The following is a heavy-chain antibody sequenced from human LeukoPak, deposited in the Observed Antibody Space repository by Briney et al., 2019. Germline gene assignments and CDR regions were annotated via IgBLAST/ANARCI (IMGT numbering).Heavy chain of an antibody. D-gene: IGHD3-10*01. Sequence: PSQTLSLTCTVSGGSISSGAYYWSWVRQHPGKGLEWIGYIYYSGSTYYNSSLESRVTISVDTSKKQFSLKLSSVTAADTAVYYCAGVSYGSGSYRAFDVWGQGTMVTVSS. J-gene: IGHJ3*01. V-gene: IGHV4-31*03. CDR2: IYYSGST. CDR3: AGVSYGSGSYRAFDV. CDR1: GGSISSGAYY.